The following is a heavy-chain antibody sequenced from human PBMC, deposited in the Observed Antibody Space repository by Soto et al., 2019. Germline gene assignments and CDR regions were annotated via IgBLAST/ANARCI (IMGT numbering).Heavy chain of an antibody. J-gene: IGHJ4*02. V-gene: IGHV2-5*01. Sequence: QITLKESGPTLVKPTQTLTLTCTFSGFSLSTSGVGVGWTRQPPGKALEWLALIFWNDDKRYSPSLKSRLTITKDTSKNQVVLRMTDMDPVDTATYYCARRTHSSTWYYFDYWGQGTLVTVSS. CDR2: IFWNDDK. CDR3: ARRTHSSTWYYFDY. CDR1: GFSLSTSGVG. D-gene: IGHD6-13*01.